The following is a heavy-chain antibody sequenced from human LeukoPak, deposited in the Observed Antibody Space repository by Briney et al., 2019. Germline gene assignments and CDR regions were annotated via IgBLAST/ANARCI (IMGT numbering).Heavy chain of an antibody. D-gene: IGHD6-13*01. J-gene: IGHJ4*02. V-gene: IGHV1-2*02. CDR2: INPNSGGT. Sequence: ASVKVSCKASGYTFTGYYMHWVRQAPGQGLEGMGGINPNSGGTNYAQKFQGRVTMTRDTSIRTAYMELSRLRSDDTAVYYCARDYPKGSSWYGGLKGTDYWSQGTLVTVSS. CDR1: GYTFTGYY. CDR3: ARDYPKGSSWYGGLKGTDY.